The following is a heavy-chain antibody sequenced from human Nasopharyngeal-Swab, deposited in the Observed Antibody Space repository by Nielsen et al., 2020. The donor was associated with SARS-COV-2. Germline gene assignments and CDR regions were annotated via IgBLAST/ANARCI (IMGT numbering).Heavy chain of an antibody. J-gene: IGHJ4*02. CDR2: IYCSGST. CDR3: AREKNDFWSGSPGAYYFDY. CDR1: GGSISSGDYY. D-gene: IGHD3-3*01. V-gene: IGHV4-30-4*01. Sequence: SETLSLTCTVSGGSISSGDYYWSWIRQPPGKGLEWIGYIYCSGSTYYNPSLKSRVTISVDTSKNQFSLKLSSVTAADTAVYYCAREKNDFWSGSPGAYYFDYWGQGTLVTVSS.